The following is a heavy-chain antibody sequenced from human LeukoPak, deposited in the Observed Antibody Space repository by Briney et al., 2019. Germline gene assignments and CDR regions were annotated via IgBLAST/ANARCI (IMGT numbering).Heavy chain of an antibody. D-gene: IGHD1-26*01. CDR2: ISYDGSNK. V-gene: IGHV3-30-3*01. J-gene: IGHJ4*02. Sequence: GGSLRLSCAASGFTFSSYAMHWVRQAPGKGLEWVAVISYDGSNKYYADSVKGRFTISRDNSKNTLYLQMNSLRAEETAVYYCARAGIVGATFFDYWGQGTLVTVSS. CDR1: GFTFSSYA. CDR3: ARAGIVGATFFDY.